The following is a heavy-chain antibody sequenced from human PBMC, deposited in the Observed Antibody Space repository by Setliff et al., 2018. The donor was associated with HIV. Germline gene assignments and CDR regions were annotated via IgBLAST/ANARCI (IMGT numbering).Heavy chain of an antibody. Sequence: GASVKVSCKTSTYTFITHAMHWLRQAPGQRPEWKGWINAGNDDTKYSQKLQGRVTITRDTSASTVYMELRSLRSEDTAVYYCASPYDSSGNYLGAFDIWGQGTMVTVSS. J-gene: IGHJ3*02. CDR1: TYTFITHA. V-gene: IGHV1-3*01. CDR2: INAGNDDT. D-gene: IGHD3-22*01. CDR3: ASPYDSSGNYLGAFDI.